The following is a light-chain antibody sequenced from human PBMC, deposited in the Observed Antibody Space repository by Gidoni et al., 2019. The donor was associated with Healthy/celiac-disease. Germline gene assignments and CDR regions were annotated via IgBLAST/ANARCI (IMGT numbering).Light chain of an antibody. J-gene: IGKJ1*01. Sequence: EIVLPQSPATLSLSPGERATLSCRASQSVSSYLAWYQQKPGQAPRLLIYDASNRATGIPARFSGSGSGTDFTLTISSLEPEDFAVYYCQQRRAFGQGTKVEIK. CDR1: QSVSSY. V-gene: IGKV3-11*01. CDR2: DAS. CDR3: QQRRA.